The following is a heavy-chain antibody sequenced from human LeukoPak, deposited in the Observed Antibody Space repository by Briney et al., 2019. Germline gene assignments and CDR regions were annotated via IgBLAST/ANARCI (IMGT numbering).Heavy chain of an antibody. CDR1: EFTVSTNY. D-gene: IGHD6-13*01. V-gene: IGHV3-66*01. J-gene: IGHJ2*01. Sequence: GGSLRLSCAASEFTVSTNYMSWVRKAPGKGLDWDSVIYSGGNTYYAVSVKGRFTISRDNSKNTVYLLMNSLRAEDTAVYYCARDPGSSWYQYFDLWGRGTLVTVSS. CDR3: ARDPGSSWYQYFDL. CDR2: IYSGGNT.